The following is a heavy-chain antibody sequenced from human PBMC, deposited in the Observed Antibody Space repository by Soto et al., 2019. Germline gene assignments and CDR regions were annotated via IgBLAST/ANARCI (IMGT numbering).Heavy chain of an antibody. V-gene: IGHV3-21*01. J-gene: IGHJ4*02. CDR2: ISTRSDDI. CDR1: GFAFGGYS. D-gene: IGHD5-12*01. Sequence: EVQLVESGGGLVKPGGSLRLSCAASGFAFGGYSMNWAPQVPGKGLEGGSPISTRSDDIHYADSGKGRFTISRDNAKNLLYLQMNCLRVEDTAVYDCARPRCYRGCDIIDYWGQGALVPVSS. CDR3: ARPRCYRGCDIIDY.